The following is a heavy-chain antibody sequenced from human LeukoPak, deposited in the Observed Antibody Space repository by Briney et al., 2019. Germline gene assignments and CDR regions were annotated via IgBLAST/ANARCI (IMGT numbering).Heavy chain of an antibody. V-gene: IGHV3-48*01. CDR3: TRDYDEWVRFDY. D-gene: IGHD5-12*01. CDR2: IRSNSNTK. Sequence: PGGSLRLSCAASGFTFSSYSMNWVRQAPGKGLEWVAYIRSNSNTKYYADSVRGRFTISRDNAKNSLYLQMNSLRAEDTAVYYCTRDYDEWVRFDYWGQGNLVTVSA. CDR1: GFTFSSYS. J-gene: IGHJ4*02.